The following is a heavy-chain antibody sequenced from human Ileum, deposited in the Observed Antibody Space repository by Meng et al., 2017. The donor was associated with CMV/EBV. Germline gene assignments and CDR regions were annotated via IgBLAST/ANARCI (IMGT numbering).Heavy chain of an antibody. CDR2: ITYSGTT. Sequence: QLTLTESGPGLVKPSETLSLTCTVSGDSISSGDVFWGWIRQPPKGLEWVASITYSGTTYYNPSLKSRVTMSVDTSKNQFSLKLNSVTAADTAVYYCVRASITMIDYWGQGTLVTVSS. CDR3: VRASITMIDY. V-gene: IGHV4-39*07. CDR1: GDSISSGDVF. D-gene: IGHD3-22*01. J-gene: IGHJ4*02.